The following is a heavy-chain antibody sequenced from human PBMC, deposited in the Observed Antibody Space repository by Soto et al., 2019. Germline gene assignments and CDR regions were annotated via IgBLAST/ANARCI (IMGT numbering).Heavy chain of an antibody. CDR3: ARIPYDNSGTIFDY. CDR2: IYAGTIT. Sequence: GGSLRLSCAVSGITVSSYYMSWVRQAAGKGLEWVSVIYAGTITNYADSVKGRFTNYRDNSKNTLNLEMNSLRVEDTAVYYCARIPYDNSGTIFDYWGQGTLVTVSS. V-gene: IGHV3-53*01. J-gene: IGHJ4*02. CDR1: GITVSSYY. D-gene: IGHD3-22*01.